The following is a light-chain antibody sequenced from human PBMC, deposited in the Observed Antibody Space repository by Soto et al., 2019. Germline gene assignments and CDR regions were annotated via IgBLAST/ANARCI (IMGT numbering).Light chain of an antibody. Sequence: QSALTQPASVSGSPGQSITISCTGTSSDVGSYNLVSWYQQHPGKAPKLMVYEGSKRPSGVSNRFSGSKSGNTASLTSSGRQAEDEAEYYCCSYAGSSTWVFGGGTKLTVL. J-gene: IGLJ3*02. V-gene: IGLV2-23*01. CDR2: EGS. CDR1: SSDVGSYNL. CDR3: CSYAGSSTWV.